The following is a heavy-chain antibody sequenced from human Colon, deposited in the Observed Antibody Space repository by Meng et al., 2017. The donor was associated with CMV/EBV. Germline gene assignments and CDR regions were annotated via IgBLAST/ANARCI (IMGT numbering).Heavy chain of an antibody. V-gene: IGHV4-38-2*02. CDR2: IYHSGST. D-gene: IGHD2-2*01. CDR1: GYSISSGYY. J-gene: IGHJ3*02. Sequence: LRLSCTVSGYSISSGYYWGWIRQPPGKGLEWIGSIYHSGSTYYNPSLKSRVTISVDTSKNQFSLKLSSVTAADTAVYYCASFELGYCSSTSCYDRGDAFDIWGQGTMVTVSS. CDR3: ASFELGYCSSTSCYDRGDAFDI.